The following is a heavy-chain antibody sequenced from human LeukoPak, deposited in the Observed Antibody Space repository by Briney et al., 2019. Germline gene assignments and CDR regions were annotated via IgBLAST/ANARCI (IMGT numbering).Heavy chain of an antibody. CDR3: AKDLDGGGAIYDSSGFDY. J-gene: IGHJ4*02. CDR2: ISWNGGRV. Sequence: GRSLRLSCAASGFTFDDYAMHWVRQAPGKGLEWVSGISWNGGRVDYADSVRGRFTMSRDNAKNSLYLQMNSLRSEDMALYYCAKDLDGGGAIYDSSGFDYWGQGTLVTVSS. V-gene: IGHV3-9*03. CDR1: GFTFDDYA. D-gene: IGHD3-22*01.